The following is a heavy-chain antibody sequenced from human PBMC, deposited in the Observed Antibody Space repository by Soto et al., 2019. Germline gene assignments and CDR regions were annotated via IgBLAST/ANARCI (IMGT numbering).Heavy chain of an antibody. Sequence: QVQLVESGGGLVKPRGSLRLSCAASGFTFSDYYMSWIRQAPGKGLEWVSYISSSSSYTNYADSVKGRFTISRDNAKNSLYLQMNSLRAEDTAVYYCARVGSTSFYYYYGMDVWGQGTTVTVSS. CDR3: ARVGSTSFYYYYGMDV. CDR1: GFTFSDYY. V-gene: IGHV3-11*06. CDR2: ISSSSSYT. D-gene: IGHD2-2*01. J-gene: IGHJ6*02.